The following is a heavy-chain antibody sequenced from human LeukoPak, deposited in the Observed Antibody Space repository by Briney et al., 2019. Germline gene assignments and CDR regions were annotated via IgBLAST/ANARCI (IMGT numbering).Heavy chain of an antibody. J-gene: IGHJ3*02. Sequence: GGSLRLSCAASGFTFSSYGMHWVRQAPGKGLEWVAVIWYDGSNKYYADSVKGRFTISRDNSKNTLYLQMNSLRAEDTAVHYCARDRIVGATGDAFDIWGQGTMVTASS. CDR1: GFTFSSYG. V-gene: IGHV3-33*01. CDR2: IWYDGSNK. CDR3: ARDRIVGATGDAFDI. D-gene: IGHD1-26*01.